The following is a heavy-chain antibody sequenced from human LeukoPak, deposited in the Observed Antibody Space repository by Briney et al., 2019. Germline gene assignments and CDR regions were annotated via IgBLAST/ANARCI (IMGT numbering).Heavy chain of an antibody. CDR1: GFTFSSYS. D-gene: IGHD1-26*01. J-gene: IGHJ4*02. V-gene: IGHV3-48*01. CDR3: ARPSLNSGSYFDY. CDR2: ISSSSSTI. Sequence: GGSLRLSCAASGFTFSSYSMNWVRQAPGKGLEWVSYISSSSSTIYYADSVKGRFTISRDNAKNSLYLQMNSLRAEDTAVYYCARPSLNSGSYFDYWGQGILVTVSS.